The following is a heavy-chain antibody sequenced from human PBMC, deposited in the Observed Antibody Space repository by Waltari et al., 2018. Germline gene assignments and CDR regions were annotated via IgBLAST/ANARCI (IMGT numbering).Heavy chain of an antibody. J-gene: IGHJ4*02. D-gene: IGHD2-8*01. Sequence: EVQLVESGGGLVQPGGSLRLSCAASGFTFSSYWMHWVRQAPGKGLVWVSRIKPDSSETRFADCVKGRFTISRENAKNKVYLQMNSLRADDTAMYYCTRDPSHCTNGVCYPDYWGQGTLVTVSS. CDR2: IKPDSSET. CDR1: GFTFSSYW. CDR3: TRDPSHCTNGVCYPDY. V-gene: IGHV3-74*01.